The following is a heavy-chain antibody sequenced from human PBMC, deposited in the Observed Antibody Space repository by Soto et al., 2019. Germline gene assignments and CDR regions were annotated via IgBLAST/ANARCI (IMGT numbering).Heavy chain of an antibody. Sequence: EVQLVESGGGLVQPGGSLRLSCAASGFTFSTYWMHWVRQAPGTGLEWVSRIKGDGSSTSYADSVEGRFTISRDNAKNTVYLQMNSLGAEDTAVYWCPRGIRNYYGVDVWRQGTTVTVSS. CDR1: GFTFSTYW. J-gene: IGHJ6*02. CDR2: IKGDGSST. V-gene: IGHV3-74*01. CDR3: PRGIRNYYGVDV.